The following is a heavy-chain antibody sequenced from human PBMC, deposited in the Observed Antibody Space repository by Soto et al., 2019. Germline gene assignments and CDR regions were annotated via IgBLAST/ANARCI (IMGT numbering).Heavy chain of an antibody. CDR1: GDSLSSPTYY. Sequence: SETLSLTCTVSGDSLSSPTYYWTWIRQPPGKGLEWIAHIYYSGRTIYNPSLQSRVAISVDTSKNQFYLELNSVTAADTAVYYCARGGIAAAADYYYYYGMDVWGQGTTVTVSS. V-gene: IGHV4-61*01. CDR2: IYYSGRT. D-gene: IGHD6-13*01. CDR3: ARGGIAAAADYYYYYGMDV. J-gene: IGHJ6*02.